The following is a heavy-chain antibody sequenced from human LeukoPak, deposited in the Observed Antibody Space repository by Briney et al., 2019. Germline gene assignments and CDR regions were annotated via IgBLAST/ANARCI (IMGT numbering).Heavy chain of an antibody. V-gene: IGHV1-2*02. CDR1: GYSFTDYY. Sequence: GASVTVSCKTSGYSFTDYYMHWVRQAPGQGLEWMGWINPNSGGTSSAQKFQGRVTMTRDTSITTVYMEVSWLTSDDTAVYYCARDLVSGWYGWFDPWGQGTLVTVSS. D-gene: IGHD6-19*01. CDR3: ARDLVSGWYGWFDP. J-gene: IGHJ5*02. CDR2: INPNSGGT.